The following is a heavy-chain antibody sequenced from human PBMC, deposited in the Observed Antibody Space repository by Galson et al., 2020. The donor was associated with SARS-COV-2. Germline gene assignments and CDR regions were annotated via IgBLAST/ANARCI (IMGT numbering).Heavy chain of an antibody. J-gene: IGHJ4*02. D-gene: IGHD4-17*01. Sequence: GGSLRLSCAASGFSFNNYGMHWVRQAPGKGLEWVAVIWYDGSNKYYADSVKGRFTISRDNFKNTLYLQMNSLRDEDTAVYYCARYAFMTTVSTVGYWGQGVLVTVSS. V-gene: IGHV3-33*01. CDR3: ARYAFMTTVSTVGY. CDR2: IWYDGSNK. CDR1: GFSFNNYG.